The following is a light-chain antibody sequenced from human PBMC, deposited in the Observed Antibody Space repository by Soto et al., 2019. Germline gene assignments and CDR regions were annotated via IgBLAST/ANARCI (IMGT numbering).Light chain of an antibody. J-gene: IGKJ1*01. CDR3: QQRSKWPPAT. CDR2: DTS. V-gene: IGKV3-11*01. CDR1: QNIITY. Sequence: EIVLTQSPATLSLSPGERATLSCRASQNIITYLAWYQQKPGQAPRLLIYDTSNRAPGIPARFSGSGSGKDFTLTISSLEPEDFAVYYCQQRSKWPPATFGQGTKVEMK.